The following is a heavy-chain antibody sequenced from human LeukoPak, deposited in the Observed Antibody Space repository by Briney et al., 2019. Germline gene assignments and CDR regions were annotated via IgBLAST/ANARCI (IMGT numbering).Heavy chain of an antibody. CDR3: ARGGLGGSSWYFDY. CDR2: ISSSSSYI. D-gene: IGHD6-13*01. J-gene: IGHJ4*02. CDR1: GFTFSSYS. V-gene: IGHV3-21*01. Sequence: GGSLRLSCAASGFTFSSYSMNWVRQAPGKGLEWVSSISSSSSYIYYADSVKGRFTISRDNAKNSLYLQMNSLRAEDTAVYYCARGGLGGSSWYFDYWGQGTLVTVSS.